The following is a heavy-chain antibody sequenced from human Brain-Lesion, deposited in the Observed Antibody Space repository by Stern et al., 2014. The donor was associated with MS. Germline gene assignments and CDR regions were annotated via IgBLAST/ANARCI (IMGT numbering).Heavy chain of an antibody. CDR1: GFSITTTGVG. CDR2: IYWDDDI. Sequence: QVTLKESGPTMVKPTQTLTLTCSLSGFSITTTGVGVGWIRQPPGKAPEWLAVIYWDDDIPCNPSLKTRLTITKDTCKNQVGLTMTNMDPVDTGTYYCAYRRWGNGAWFGSWFPPWGQGILVTVSS. D-gene: IGHD3-10*01. V-gene: IGHV2-5*02. CDR3: AYRRWGNGAWFGSWFPP. J-gene: IGHJ5*02.